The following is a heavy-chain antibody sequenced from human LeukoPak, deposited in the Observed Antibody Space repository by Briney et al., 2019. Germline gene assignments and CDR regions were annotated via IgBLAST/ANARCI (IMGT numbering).Heavy chain of an antibody. CDR3: ARGVGELLISSFDY. J-gene: IGHJ4*02. V-gene: IGHV6-1*01. Sequence: SQTLSLTCAISGDSVSSHSAAWNWIRQSPSRGLEWLGRTYYRSKWYNDYAVPVKRRININPDTSNNQFSLQLNSVTPVDTAVYYCARGVGELLISSFDYWGQGTLVTVSS. CDR2: TYYRSKWYN. D-gene: IGHD3-10*01. CDR1: GDSVSSHSAA.